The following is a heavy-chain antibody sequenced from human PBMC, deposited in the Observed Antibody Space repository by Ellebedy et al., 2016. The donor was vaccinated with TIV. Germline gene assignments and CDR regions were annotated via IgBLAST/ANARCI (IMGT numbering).Heavy chain of an antibody. V-gene: IGHV3-7*01. J-gene: IGHJ4*02. Sequence: GESLKISXAASGFTFSSYWMSWVRQAPGKGLEWVANINQDGSEKYYVDSVKGRFTISRDNAKNSLYLQMNSLRAEDTAVYYCAEIIRDYWGQGTLVTVSS. CDR2: INQDGSEK. CDR3: AEIIRDY. D-gene: IGHD3-3*02. CDR1: GFTFSSYW.